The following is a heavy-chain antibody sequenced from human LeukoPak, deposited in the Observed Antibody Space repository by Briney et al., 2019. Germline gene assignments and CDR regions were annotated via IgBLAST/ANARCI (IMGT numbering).Heavy chain of an antibody. Sequence: TSETLSLTCTVSGYSISSGYYWGWIRQPPGKGLEWIGYIYYSGSTNYNPSLKSRVTISVDTSKNQFSLKLSSVTAADTAVYYCAREIQLSRFDYWGQGTLVTVSS. V-gene: IGHV4-59*12. CDR2: IYYSGST. CDR1: GYSISSGYY. J-gene: IGHJ4*02. CDR3: AREIQLSRFDY. D-gene: IGHD5-18*01.